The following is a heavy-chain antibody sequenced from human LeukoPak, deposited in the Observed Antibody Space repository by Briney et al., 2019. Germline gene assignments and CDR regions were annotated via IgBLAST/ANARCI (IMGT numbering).Heavy chain of an antibody. CDR1: GYTFTCYY. CDR2: INPNSGGT. V-gene: IGHV1-2*02. CDR3: ATSTGLPGFCDY. J-gene: IGHJ4*02. D-gene: IGHD3-10*01. Sequence: ASVKVSCKASGYTFTCYYMHWVRQAPGQGLEWMGWINPNSGGTNYAQKFPGRVTMTRDTSISTAYMELSRLRSDDTAVYYCATSTGLPGFCDYWGQGTLVTVSS.